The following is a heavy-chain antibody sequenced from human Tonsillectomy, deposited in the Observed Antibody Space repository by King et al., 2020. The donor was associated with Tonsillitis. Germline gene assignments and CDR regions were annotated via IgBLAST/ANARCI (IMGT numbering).Heavy chain of an antibody. CDR2: ITPNNGNT. Sequence: QLVQSGAEVKKPGASVKVSCKASGYTFTSYAISWVRLAPGQGLEWMGWITPNNGNTNYAQNLQGRVTMTTDTPTSTAYMELRSLGSDDTAVYYCARDGLMCDYWGQGTLVTVSS. CDR3: ARDGLMCDY. D-gene: IGHD3/OR15-3a*01. J-gene: IGHJ4*02. V-gene: IGHV1-18*01. CDR1: GYTFTSYA.